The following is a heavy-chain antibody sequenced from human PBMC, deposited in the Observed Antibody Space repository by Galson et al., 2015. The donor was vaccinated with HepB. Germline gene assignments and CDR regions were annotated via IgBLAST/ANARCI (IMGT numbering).Heavy chain of an antibody. CDR1: GYSFTSYW. CDR2: IDPSDSYT. CDR3: ARHDYDILTGYYDGNWYFDL. D-gene: IGHD3-9*01. J-gene: IGHJ2*01. Sequence: QSGAEVKKPGESLRISCKGSGYSFTSYWISWVRQMPGKGLEWMGRIDPSDSYTNYSPSFQGHVTISADKSISTAYLQWSSLKASDTAMYYCARHDYDILTGYYDGNWYFDLWGRGTLVTVSS. V-gene: IGHV5-10-1*01.